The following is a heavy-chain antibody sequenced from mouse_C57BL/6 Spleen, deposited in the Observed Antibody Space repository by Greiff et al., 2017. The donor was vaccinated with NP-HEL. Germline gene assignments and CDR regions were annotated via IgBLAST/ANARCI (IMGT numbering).Heavy chain of an antibody. CDR2: ISYDGSN. V-gene: IGHV3-6*01. D-gene: IGHD1-1*01. CDR1: GYSITSGYY. J-gene: IGHJ2*01. CDR3: AREGYCGIPYYFDY. Sequence: EVQLQESGPGLVKPSQSLSLSCSVTGYSITSGYYWNWIRQFPENKLEWMGYISYDGSNNYNPSLKNRISITRDTSKNQFFLKLNSVTTEDTATYYCAREGYCGIPYYFDYWGQGTTLTVSS.